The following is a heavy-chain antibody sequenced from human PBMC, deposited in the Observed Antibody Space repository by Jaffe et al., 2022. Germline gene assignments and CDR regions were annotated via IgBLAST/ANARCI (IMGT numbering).Heavy chain of an antibody. D-gene: IGHD3-9*01. CDR2: IKQDGSEK. CDR3: ARGPGSHGYFDWLLFFDY. J-gene: IGHJ4*02. CDR1: GFTFSSYW. V-gene: IGHV3-7*05. Sequence: EVQLVESGGGLVQPGGSLRLSCAASGFTFSSYWMSWVRQAPGKGLEWVANIKQDGSEKYYVDSVKGRFTISRDNAKNSLYLQMNSLRAEDTAVYYCARGPGSHGYFDWLLFFDYWGQGTLVTVSS.